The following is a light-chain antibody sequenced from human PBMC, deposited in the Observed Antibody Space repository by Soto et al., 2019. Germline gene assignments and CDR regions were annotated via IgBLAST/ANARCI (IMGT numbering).Light chain of an antibody. CDR3: QHNDSSFT. Sequence: EIVLTQSPGTLSLSPGERATLSCRASQSVSSSYLVWYQQKPGPAPRLLIYGASSRATGIPDRFSGGGCGTDFTLTISRLEPEDFAVYYCQHNDSSFTFGQGTKLDIK. J-gene: IGKJ1*01. CDR1: QSVSSSY. CDR2: GAS. V-gene: IGKV3-20*01.